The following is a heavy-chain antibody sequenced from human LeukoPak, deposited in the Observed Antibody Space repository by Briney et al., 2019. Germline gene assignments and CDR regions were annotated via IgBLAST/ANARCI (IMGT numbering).Heavy chain of an antibody. CDR3: ARTGYRSRWATDN. D-gene: IGHD6-13*01. CDR2: IYPNDSDI. Sequence: GGSLKTSFNGSGYRFTDYWIGWGRQVPGEGVEGVGIIYPNDSDIRYSLSFQGRVTISADKSTSTAYLQWSSLKASDTAIYYCARTGYRSRWATDNWGQGTLVTVSS. V-gene: IGHV5-51*01. CDR1: GYRFTDYW. J-gene: IGHJ4*02.